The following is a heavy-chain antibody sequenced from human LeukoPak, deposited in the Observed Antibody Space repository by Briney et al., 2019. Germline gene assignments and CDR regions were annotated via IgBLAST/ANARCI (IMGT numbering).Heavy chain of an antibody. CDR2: IYYSGST. V-gene: IGHV4-39*07. CDR1: GGSISSSSYY. D-gene: IGHD6-13*01. Sequence: PSETLSLTCTVSGGSISSSSYYWGWIRQPPGKGLEWIGSIYYSGSTYYNPSLKSRVTISVDTSKNQFSLKLSSVTAADTAVYYCARAFGGAAAAGLDYWGQGTLVTVSS. CDR3: ARAFGGAAAAGLDY. J-gene: IGHJ4*02.